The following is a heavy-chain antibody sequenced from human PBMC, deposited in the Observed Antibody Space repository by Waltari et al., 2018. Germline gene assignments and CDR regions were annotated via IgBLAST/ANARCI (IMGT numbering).Heavy chain of an antibody. V-gene: IGHV1-69-2*01. CDR1: GFSFCAIY. J-gene: IGHJ4*02. D-gene: IGHD2-21*01. CDR2: VDPGEGRT. Sequence: VRLVQSGAEMRKPGTTLKISCPVSGFSFCAIYVHWVRQAPEKGLEWVGLVDPGEGRTLYAETFQGRGSIAADTSTNIVHMEVRGLRLEDAAVYYCIVSEVGKYFEKWGQGTLVTVSS. CDR3: IVSEVGKYFEK.